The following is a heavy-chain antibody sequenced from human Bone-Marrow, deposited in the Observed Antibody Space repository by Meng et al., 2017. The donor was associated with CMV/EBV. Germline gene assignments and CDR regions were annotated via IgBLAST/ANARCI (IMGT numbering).Heavy chain of an antibody. Sequence: GSLRLSCTVSGGSISSSNYYWGWVRQPPGKGLECIGIIYYSGSTFYNPSLKSRVTISVDTSMNAFSLKLSSVTAADTAVYYCARLPGYCSGSSCYGYGMDVWGQRTTVTVSS. V-gene: IGHV4-39*07. J-gene: IGHJ6*02. D-gene: IGHD2-15*01. CDR3: ARLPGYCSGSSCYGYGMDV. CDR1: GGSISSSNYY. CDR2: IYYSGST.